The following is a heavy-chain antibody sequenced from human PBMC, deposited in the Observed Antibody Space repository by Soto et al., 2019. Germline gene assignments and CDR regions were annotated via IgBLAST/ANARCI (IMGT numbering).Heavy chain of an antibody. V-gene: IGHV3-7*01. D-gene: IGHD2-2*01. Sequence: EVQLVESGGGLVQPGGSLRLSCAASRFTFSSYWMSWVRQAPGKGLEWVANINPGGSEKFYVDSVKGRFTISRDNAKXXLYLQMNSLRAEDTAVYYCARDKGYLDSWGQGTLVTVSS. CDR3: ARDKGYLDS. CDR1: RFTFSSYW. J-gene: IGHJ4*02. CDR2: INPGGSEK.